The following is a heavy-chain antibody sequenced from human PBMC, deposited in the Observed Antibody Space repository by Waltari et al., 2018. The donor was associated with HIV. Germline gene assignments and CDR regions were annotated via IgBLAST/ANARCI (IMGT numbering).Heavy chain of an antibody. CDR1: GFNSSYYG. CDR2: IRYDGSYE. CDR3: AKDLVTNVRGGGFDP. J-gene: IGHJ5*02. D-gene: IGHD3-10*01. V-gene: IGHV3-30*02. Sequence: QVQLVESGGGVVQPGGSLRLSCVASGFNSSYYGIHWVRQAPGKGLEWVTFIRYDGSYESYVNSVKGRFTISRDNSKNIVYLQMNSLRAEDTAIYYCAKDLVTNVRGGGFDPWGPGTLVTVSS.